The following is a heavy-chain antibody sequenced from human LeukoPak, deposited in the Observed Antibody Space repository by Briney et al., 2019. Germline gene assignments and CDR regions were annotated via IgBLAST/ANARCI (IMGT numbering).Heavy chain of an antibody. CDR3: AKTTTGYSSGRYPAWPIDY. V-gene: IGHV3-23*01. CDR1: GFTFGSHA. D-gene: IGHD2-15*01. CDR2: IFGSGGSA. Sequence: GGSLRLSCAASGFTFGSHAMDWVRQAPGKGLEWVSGIFGSGGSAHYADSVKGRFTISRDNSKNTVYLQMDSLRVEDTAIYYCAKTTTGYSSGRYPAWPIDYWGQGTLVTVSS. J-gene: IGHJ4*02.